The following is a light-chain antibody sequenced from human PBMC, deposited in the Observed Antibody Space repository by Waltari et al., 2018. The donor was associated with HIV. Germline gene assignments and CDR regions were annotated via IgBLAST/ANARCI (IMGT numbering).Light chain of an antibody. CDR2: QDQ. CDR3: QTTDTNGVVV. V-gene: IGLV3-25*03. J-gene: IGLJ2*01. Sequence: SSALTQTPSVSVSPGQTATITCSGEAFPSRYAHWYHQRAGQAPFLLKYQDQKRPSGIPDRFSRSSTGTVLTLTISGVQTEDEGDYYCQTTDTNGVVVFGGGTKVTVL. CDR1: AFPSRY.